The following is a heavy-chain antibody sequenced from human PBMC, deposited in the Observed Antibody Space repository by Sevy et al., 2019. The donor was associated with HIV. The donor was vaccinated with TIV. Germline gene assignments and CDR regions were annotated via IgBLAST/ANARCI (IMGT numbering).Heavy chain of an antibody. D-gene: IGHD3-9*01. CDR1: GFTFSSYA. J-gene: IGHJ6*02. V-gene: IGHV3-30-3*01. CDR2: IIYDGSKK. Sequence: GGSLRLSCAASGFTFSSYAMHWVRQAPGKGLEWVADIIYDGSKKYYADSVKGRFTISRDNSKNTLYLQMNSLRAEDTAVYYCAKDFTGYNGMDVWGQGTMVTVSS. CDR3: AKDFTGYNGMDV.